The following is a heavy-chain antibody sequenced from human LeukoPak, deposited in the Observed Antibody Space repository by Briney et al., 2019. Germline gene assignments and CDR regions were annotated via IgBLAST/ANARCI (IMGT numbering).Heavy chain of an antibody. V-gene: IGHV3-23*01. CDR3: ARVGYDILTGDY. CDR1: GFTFSTFA. D-gene: IGHD3-9*01. Sequence: GGSLRLSCAASGFTFSTFAMIWVRQPPGKGLEWVSSIFPSGGEIHYADSVRGRFTISRDNAKNTLYLQMNSLRAEDTAVYYCARVGYDILTGDYWGQGTLVTVSS. J-gene: IGHJ4*02. CDR2: IFPSGGEI.